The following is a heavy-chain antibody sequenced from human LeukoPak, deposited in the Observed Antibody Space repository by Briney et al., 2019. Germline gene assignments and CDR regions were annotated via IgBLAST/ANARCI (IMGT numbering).Heavy chain of an antibody. CDR1: GFTVNSNY. D-gene: IGHD3-10*01. V-gene: IGHV3-53*01. CDR3: ARESLNGGYGSH. CDR2: IYSGGST. J-gene: IGHJ4*02. Sequence: PGGSLRLSCAASGFTVNSNYMSWVRQAPGKGLEWVSVIYSGGSTYYADSVRGRFTISRDNAKNSLYLQMNSLRVEDTAVYYCARESLNGGYGSHWGRGTLVTVSS.